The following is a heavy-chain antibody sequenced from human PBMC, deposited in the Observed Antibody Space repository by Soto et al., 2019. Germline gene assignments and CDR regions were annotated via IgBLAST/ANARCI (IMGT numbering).Heavy chain of an antibody. D-gene: IGHD3-3*01. CDR3: ANPRGFLLTKYLFAS. CDR1: GFTVSNFA. Sequence: GGSLRLSSATSGFTVSNFAMSGVRQAPVKGLEWVSSISNSGRSTYYADSVKGRFTISRDNPKNTLYLQMNSLRAQDTAISHCANPRGFLLTKYLFASWGQGT. V-gene: IGHV3-23*01. CDR2: ISNSGRST. J-gene: IGHJ4*02.